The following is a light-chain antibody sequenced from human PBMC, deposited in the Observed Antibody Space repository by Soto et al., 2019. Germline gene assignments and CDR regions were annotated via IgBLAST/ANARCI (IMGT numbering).Light chain of an antibody. Sequence: EFVLTQSPGTLSLSPGERDTLSRRASQSVSNYLAWYQQRPGQTPRLLIYDASNRATGIQDRFSGSGSGTDFTLTISRLEPEDFAVYYCQQYNNRPTVGQGTKVEIK. J-gene: IGKJ1*01. CDR3: QQYNNRPT. CDR2: DAS. CDR1: QSVSNY. V-gene: IGKV3-11*01.